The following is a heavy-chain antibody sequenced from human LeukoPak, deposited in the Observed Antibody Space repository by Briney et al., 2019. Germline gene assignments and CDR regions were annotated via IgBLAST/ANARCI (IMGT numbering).Heavy chain of an antibody. CDR2: INPNSGST. CDR3: ARAGYCSDGKCYTFDY. D-gene: IGHD2-15*01. J-gene: IGHJ4*02. CDR1: GFTFTAYS. Sequence: GASVKVSCKASGFTFTAYSMHWVRQAPGQGLEWMGWINPNSGSTDCAQRFQGRVTMTRDTSITMLYMEMSSLTPDDTAVYYCARAGYCSDGKCYTFDYWGQGTLVTVSS. V-gene: IGHV1-2*02.